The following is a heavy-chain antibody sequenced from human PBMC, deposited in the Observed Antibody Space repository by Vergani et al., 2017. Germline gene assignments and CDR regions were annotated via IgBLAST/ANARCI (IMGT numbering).Heavy chain of an antibody. V-gene: IGHV1-58*02. J-gene: IGHJ4*02. CDR1: GFTFTSSA. D-gene: IGHD5-12*01. CDR2: IVVGSGNT. CDR3: AKKFDSGYDFDEGYYFDY. Sequence: QMQLVQSGPEVKKPGTSVKVSCKASGFTFTSSAMQWVRQARGQRLEWIGWIVVGSGNTNYAQKFQERVTITMDMSTSTAYMELSSLRSEDTAVYYCAKKFDSGYDFDEGYYFDYWGQGTLVTVSS.